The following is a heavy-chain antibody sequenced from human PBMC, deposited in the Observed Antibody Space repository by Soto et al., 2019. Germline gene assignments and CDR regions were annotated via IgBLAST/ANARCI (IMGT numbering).Heavy chain of an antibody. Sequence: PGESLKISCQTSGYSFNDYWIAWVRQMPGKGLVWMGIIYPGDSETRYNPSFQGQVTISADKSITTAYLQWNSLKTSDTAIYYCARQKPIAAAGAGPIDFWGQGTLVTVSS. CDR2: IYPGDSET. J-gene: IGHJ4*02. D-gene: IGHD6-13*01. CDR3: ARQKPIAAAGAGPIDF. CDR1: GYSFNDYW. V-gene: IGHV5-51*01.